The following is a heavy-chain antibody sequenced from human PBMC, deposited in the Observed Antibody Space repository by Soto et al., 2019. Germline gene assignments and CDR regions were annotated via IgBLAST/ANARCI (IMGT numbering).Heavy chain of an antibody. CDR3: ARMGDVPYYFYGMDV. Sequence: ASVKVSCKASGYTFTSYGISWVRQAPGQGLEWMGWINGYNGTTYHAQKLQGRGTMSTDTSTSTAYMELRSLRSDDSAVYYCARMGDVPYYFYGMDVWGQGTTVTVSS. CDR1: GYTFTSYG. CDR2: INGYNGTT. V-gene: IGHV1-18*01. D-gene: IGHD3-16*01. J-gene: IGHJ6*02.